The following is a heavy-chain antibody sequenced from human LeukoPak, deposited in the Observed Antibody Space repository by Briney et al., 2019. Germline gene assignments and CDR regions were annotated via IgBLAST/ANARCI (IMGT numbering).Heavy chain of an antibody. Sequence: QPGGSLRLSCAASGFTFSSYAMHWVRQAPGKGLEWVAVISYDGSNKYYADSVKGRFTISRDNSKNTLYLQMNSLRAEDTAVYYCAREGHLSLLYGGNPILGYYGMDVWGQGTTVTVSS. CDR1: GFTFSSYA. CDR2: ISYDGSNK. CDR3: AREGHLSLLYGGNPILGYYGMDV. D-gene: IGHD2-15*01. J-gene: IGHJ6*02. V-gene: IGHV3-30-3*01.